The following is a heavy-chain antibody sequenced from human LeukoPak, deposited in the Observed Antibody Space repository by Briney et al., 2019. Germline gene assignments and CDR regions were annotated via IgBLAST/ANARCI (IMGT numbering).Heavy chain of an antibody. CDR3: ARRVASANDAFDI. CDR2: ISSGSTYI. D-gene: IGHD6-13*01. CDR1: GFTFSSYS. J-gene: IGHJ3*02. V-gene: IGHV3-21*01. Sequence: PGGSLGLSCAASGFTFSSYSMNWVRQAPGKGLEWVSSISSGSTYIYYGDSLKGRFTISRDNAKNLLYLQMNSLRAEDTAVYYCARRVASANDAFDIWGQGTMVTVSS.